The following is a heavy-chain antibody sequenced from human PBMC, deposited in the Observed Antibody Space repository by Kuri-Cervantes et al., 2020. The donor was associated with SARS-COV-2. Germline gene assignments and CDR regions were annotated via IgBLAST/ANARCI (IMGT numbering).Heavy chain of an antibody. D-gene: IGHD3-3*01. CDR1: GYTFTSYY. V-gene: IGHV1-46*01. CDR3: ATGRRGFLEWFYFDY. Sequence: ASVKVSCKASGYTFTSYYMHWVRQAPGQGLEWMGIINPSGGSTIYAQKFQGRVTMAEDTSTDTAYMELSSLRSEDTAVYYCATGRRGFLEWFYFDYWGQGTLVTVSS. J-gene: IGHJ4*02. CDR2: INPSGGST.